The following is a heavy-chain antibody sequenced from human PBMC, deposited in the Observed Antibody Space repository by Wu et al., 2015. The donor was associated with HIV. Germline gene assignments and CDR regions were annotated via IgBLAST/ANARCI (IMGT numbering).Heavy chain of an antibody. CDR2: IIPIFGTA. CDR3: ARGGGSSDP. CDR1: GGTFTSYA. Sequence: QVHLVQSGAEVKKSGSSVKVSCQASGGTFTSYAFSWVRQAPGQGLEWMGRIIPIFGTANYAQKLQGRVTMTTDTSTSTAYMELRSLRSDDTAVYYCARGGGSSDPWGQGNPGSPSPQ. V-gene: IGHV1-69*05. D-gene: IGHD6-6*01. J-gene: IGHJ5*02.